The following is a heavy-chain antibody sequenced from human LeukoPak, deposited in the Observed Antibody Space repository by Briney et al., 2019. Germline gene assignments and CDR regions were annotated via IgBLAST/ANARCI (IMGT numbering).Heavy chain of an antibody. J-gene: IGHJ4*02. CDR2: IYYTGNT. CDR1: GGSISSHF. V-gene: IGHV4-59*04. D-gene: IGHD1-26*01. Sequence: SETLSLTCTVSGGSISSHFWSWIRQPPGKGLEWIGNIYYTGNTYYNASLQSRVTISIDTSKNQFSLRLNSVTAADTAMYYCAKSGGYGLIDYWGQGTLVTVSS. CDR3: AKSGGYGLIDY.